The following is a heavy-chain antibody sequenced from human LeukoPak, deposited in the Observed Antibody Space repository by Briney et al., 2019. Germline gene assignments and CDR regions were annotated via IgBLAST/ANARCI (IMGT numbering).Heavy chain of an antibody. V-gene: IGHV3-9*01. CDR3: ARVRSGYHLDY. Sequence: KGXXXXSGISWNSCSKGYADSVRAPFSISRDNAKSSLYLQMNSLRVEDTALYYCARVRSGYHLDYWGQGTLVTVSS. J-gene: IGHJ4*02. D-gene: IGHD3-22*01. CDR2: ISWNSCSK.